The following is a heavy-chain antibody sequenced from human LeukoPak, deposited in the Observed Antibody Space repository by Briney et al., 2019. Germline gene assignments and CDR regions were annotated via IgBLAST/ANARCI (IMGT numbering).Heavy chain of an antibody. J-gene: IGHJ4*02. V-gene: IGHV1-18*04. Sequence: GGSVKVSCKASGYTFTSYGISWVRQAPGQGLEWMGWISAYNGNTNYAQKLQGRVTMTTDTSTSTAYMELRSLRSDDTAVYYCARDSLGPWGILTPFDYWGQGTLVTVSS. CDR2: ISAYNGNT. D-gene: IGHD3-9*01. CDR1: GYTFTSYG. CDR3: ARDSLGPWGILTPFDY.